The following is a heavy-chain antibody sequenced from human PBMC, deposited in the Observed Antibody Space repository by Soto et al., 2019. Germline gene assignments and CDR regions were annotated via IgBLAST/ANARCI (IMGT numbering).Heavy chain of an antibody. V-gene: IGHV4-39*07. CDR1: GGSISSSTYY. CDR3: ARVSGSYYYGMDV. J-gene: IGHJ6*02. CDR2: FFIGGNT. Sequence: PSETLSLTCTVSGGSISSSTYYWGWMRQPPGKGLEWIASFFIGGNTYYNPSLKSRVTISVDTSKNQFSLKLNSVTAADTAVYYCARVSGSYYYGMDVWGQGTTVTVSS.